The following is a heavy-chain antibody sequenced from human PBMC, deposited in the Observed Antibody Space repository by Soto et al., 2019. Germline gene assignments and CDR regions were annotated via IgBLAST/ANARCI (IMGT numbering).Heavy chain of an antibody. CDR3: AKDPLPYSYGLYGIDG. V-gene: IGHV3-9*01. Sequence: EVQLVESGGGLVQPGRSLRLSCAASGFTYDDDAMHWVRQAPGKGLEWVSGISWNSGSIGYEDSVKGRFTISIDNAKNFLYLQMNSMSAEDTGLYYCAKDPLPYSYGLYGIDGWGEGTTVTVSS. CDR2: ISWNSGSI. D-gene: IGHD5-18*01. CDR1: GFTYDDDA. J-gene: IGHJ6*04.